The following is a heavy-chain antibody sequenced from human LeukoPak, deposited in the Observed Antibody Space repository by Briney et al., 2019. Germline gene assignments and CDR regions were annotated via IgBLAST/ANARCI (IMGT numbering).Heavy chain of an antibody. D-gene: IGHD6-13*01. V-gene: IGHV1-2*02. CDR2: VNPNDGGT. CDR1: GYTFTGYY. J-gene: IGHJ1*01. CDR3: ARDLDSSWTGYFQP. Sequence: ASVKVSCKASGYTFTGYYIHWVRHAPGQGLEWMGWVNPNDGGTNYAQKFQGRVTMTWDTSITTAYMELSSLTSDDTAVYYCARDLDSSWTGYFQPWGQGTLVTVSS.